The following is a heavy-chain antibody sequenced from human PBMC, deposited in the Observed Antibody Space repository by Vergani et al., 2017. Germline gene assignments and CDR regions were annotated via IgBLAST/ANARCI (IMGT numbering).Heavy chain of an antibody. J-gene: IGHJ6*01. CDR2: IDHTGRP. CDR3: ARVNTETNGHLYYYYDMDV. Sequence: QVQLQQWGGGLLKPSETLSLTCVVNGGSFTSYHWTWIRQSPGEGLEWVGDIDHTGRPDYNRSLKSRLTMSVDKSRNQFSLTLNSVTATDTAIYFCARVNTETNGHLYYYYDMDVWGQGTAVTVSP. V-gene: IGHV4-34*01. D-gene: IGHD4-11*01. CDR1: GGSFTSYH.